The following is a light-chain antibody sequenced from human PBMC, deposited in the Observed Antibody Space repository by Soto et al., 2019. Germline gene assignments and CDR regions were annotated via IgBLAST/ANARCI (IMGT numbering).Light chain of an antibody. CDR1: QGIGND. CDR3: QKYNSAPLT. J-gene: IGKJ4*01. Sequence: DIQMTQSPSSLSASIGDRVTITCRASQGIGNDLAWYQQKPGKVPKLLIYAASTLQSGAPSRFSGSGSGTDFTLTISSLQPEDVATYSCQKYNSAPLTFGGGTRVEIE. CDR2: AAS. V-gene: IGKV1-27*01.